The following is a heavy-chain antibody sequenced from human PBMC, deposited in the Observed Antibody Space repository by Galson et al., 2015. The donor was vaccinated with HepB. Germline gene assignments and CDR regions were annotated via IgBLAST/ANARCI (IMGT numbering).Heavy chain of an antibody. CDR2: INPSGDTT. CDR3: PRDPSGSGGYFDY. D-gene: IGHD6-25*01. CDR1: GYTFTNYY. V-gene: IGHV1-46*01. Sequence: SVKVSCKASGYTFTNYYMHWVRQAPGQGLERMGIINPSGDTTRYAQKFQGRVTMTRDTSTSTVYMELSSLRSEDTAVYYCPRDPSGSGGYFDYWDQGTLVTVSS. J-gene: IGHJ4*02.